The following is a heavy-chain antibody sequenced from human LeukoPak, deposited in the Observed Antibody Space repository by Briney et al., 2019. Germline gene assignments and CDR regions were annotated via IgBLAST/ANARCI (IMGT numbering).Heavy chain of an antibody. CDR1: EFDFFSYG. V-gene: IGHV3-74*01. Sequence: GGSLRLSCVASEFDFFSYGMQWVRQAPGKGLVWVSRIFADGSTTSYADSVKGRFTISRDNAKNTLYLQMNSLRAEDTAVYYCARELPREVTLDYWGQGTLVTVSP. D-gene: IGHD2-21*02. CDR3: ARELPREVTLDY. J-gene: IGHJ4*01. CDR2: IFADGSTT.